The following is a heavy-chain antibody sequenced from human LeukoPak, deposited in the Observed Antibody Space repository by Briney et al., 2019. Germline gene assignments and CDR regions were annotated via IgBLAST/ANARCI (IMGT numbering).Heavy chain of an antibody. CDR3: ARGGYDFASGYYYYFDY. Sequence: ASEKVSCKASGYTFSTYNVCWVRQAPGQGLEWMGCVSGHNGIADYAQKFQDRVSMTTDTSTSTVYMELRSLRSDDTAVFYCARGGYDFASGYYYYFDYWGQGTLVTVSS. CDR2: VSGHNGIA. J-gene: IGHJ4*02. D-gene: IGHD3-3*01. CDR1: GYTFSTYN. V-gene: IGHV1-18*01.